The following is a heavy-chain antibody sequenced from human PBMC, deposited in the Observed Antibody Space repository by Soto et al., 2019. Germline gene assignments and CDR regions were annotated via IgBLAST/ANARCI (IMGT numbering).Heavy chain of an antibody. CDR3: AKHPNIVVVTAYYFDY. Sequence: GGSLRLSCAASGFTVSSNYMSWVRQAPGKGLEWVSAISGSGGSTYYADSVKGRFTISRDNSKNTLYLQMNSLRAEDTAVYYCAKHPNIVVVTAYYFDYWGQGTLVTVSS. J-gene: IGHJ4*02. V-gene: IGHV3-23*01. CDR1: GFTVSSNY. CDR2: ISGSGGST. D-gene: IGHD2-21*02.